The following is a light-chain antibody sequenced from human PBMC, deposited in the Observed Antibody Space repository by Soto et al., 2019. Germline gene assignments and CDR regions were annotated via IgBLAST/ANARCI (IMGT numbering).Light chain of an antibody. CDR1: QSVDSTY. J-gene: IGKJ1*01. CDR2: GAS. V-gene: IGKV3-20*01. CDR3: QQYADWPRT. Sequence: EIVLTQSPGTLSLSPGERATLSCRASQSVDSTYLTWYQQKPGQAPRLLIYGASGRATGIPDRFSGSGSGTDFTLTISSLQSGDFAVYYCQQYADWPRTFGQGTKVDIK.